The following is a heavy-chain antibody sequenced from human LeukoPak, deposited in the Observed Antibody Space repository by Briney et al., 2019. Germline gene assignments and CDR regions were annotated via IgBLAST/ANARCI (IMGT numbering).Heavy chain of an antibody. J-gene: IGHJ6*03. D-gene: IGHD5-12*01. Sequence: SETLSLTCTVSGGSISSYYWSWIRQPPGKGLEWIGYIYYSGSTHYNPFLKSRVTISVDTSKNQFSLKLRSVTAADTAVYYCARTTEGYVRGPGYSYYYYMDVWGKGTTVTISS. CDR3: ARTTEGYVRGPGYSYYYYMDV. V-gene: IGHV4-59*01. CDR2: IYYSGST. CDR1: GGSISSYY.